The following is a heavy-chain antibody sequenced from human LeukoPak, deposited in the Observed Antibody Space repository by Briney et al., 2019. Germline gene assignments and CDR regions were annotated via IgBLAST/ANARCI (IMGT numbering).Heavy chain of an antibody. CDR1: GGSISSYY. CDR2: IYYSGST. D-gene: IGHD1-14*01. V-gene: IGHV4-59*01. Sequence: SETLSLTCTVSGGSISSYYWSWIRQPPGKGLEWIGYIYYSGSTNYNPSLKSRVTIPVDTSKNQFSLKLSSVTAADTAVYYCARDLGYYFDYWGQGTLVTVSS. J-gene: IGHJ4*02. CDR3: ARDLGYYFDY.